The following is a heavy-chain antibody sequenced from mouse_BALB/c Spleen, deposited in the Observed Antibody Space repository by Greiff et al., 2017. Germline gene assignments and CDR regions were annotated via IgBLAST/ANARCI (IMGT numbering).Heavy chain of an antibody. D-gene: IGHD2-10*02. CDR3: ARQVLYGNYGGRVPFTSYAMDY. Sequence: EVKLVESGGGLVKPGGSLKLSCAASGFAFSSYDMSWVRQTPEKRLEWVAYISSGGGSTYYPDTVKGRFTISRDNAKNTLYLQMSSLKSEDTAMYYCARQVLYGNYGGRVPFTSYAMDYWGQGTSVTVSS. CDR2: ISSGGGST. J-gene: IGHJ4*01. V-gene: IGHV5-12-1*01. CDR1: GFAFSSYD.